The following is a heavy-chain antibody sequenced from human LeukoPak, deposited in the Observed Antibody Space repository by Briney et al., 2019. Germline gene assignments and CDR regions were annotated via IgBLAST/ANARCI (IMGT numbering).Heavy chain of an antibody. J-gene: IGHJ4*02. CDR2: IGTAGDT. Sequence: GGSLRLSCAASGFTFSSYDMHWVRQATGKGLEWVSAIGTAGDTYYPGSVKGRFTISRENAKNSLYLQMNSLKTEDTAVYYCATSSVRLPKGYCSSTSCYGPDYWGQGTLVTVSS. D-gene: IGHD2-2*01. CDR3: ATSSVRLPKGYCSSTSCYGPDY. CDR1: GFTFSSYD. V-gene: IGHV3-13*01.